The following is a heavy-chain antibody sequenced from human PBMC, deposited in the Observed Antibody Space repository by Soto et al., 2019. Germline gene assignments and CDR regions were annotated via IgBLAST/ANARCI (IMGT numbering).Heavy chain of an antibody. Sequence: GGSLRLSCAVSGFSVRSSQMSWVRQAPGKGLEWVSVILIDGTTHYGVSVKGRFTVSRDNAKNSLYLQLNGLRADDTAFYYCARCSAMECLQTSAITYWGQGALVTVSS. J-gene: IGHJ4*02. CDR1: GFSVRSSQ. D-gene: IGHD1-1*01. CDR2: ILIDGTT. CDR3: ARCSAMECLQTSAITY. V-gene: IGHV3-53*01.